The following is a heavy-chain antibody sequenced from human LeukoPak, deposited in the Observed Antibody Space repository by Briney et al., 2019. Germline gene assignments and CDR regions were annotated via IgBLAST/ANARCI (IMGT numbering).Heavy chain of an antibody. Sequence: VASVKVSCKASGFTFTSHDYNWVRQATGQGLEWMGWMNPNSGNTGYAQKLQGRVTMTRDTSISTAYMELSSLSSEDTAVYYCARELLRFLEWPFYYYYYGMDVWGQGTTVTVSS. V-gene: IGHV1-8*01. D-gene: IGHD3-3*01. CDR1: GFTFTSHD. J-gene: IGHJ6*02. CDR2: MNPNSGNT. CDR3: ARELLRFLEWPFYYYYYGMDV.